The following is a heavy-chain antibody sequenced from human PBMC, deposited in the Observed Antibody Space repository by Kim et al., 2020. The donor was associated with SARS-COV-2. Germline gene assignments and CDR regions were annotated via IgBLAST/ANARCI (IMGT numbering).Heavy chain of an antibody. CDR1: GGSISSYY. CDR3: ARAAAGRDQNWFDP. Sequence: SETLSLTCTVSGGSISSYYWSWIRQPPGKGLEWIGYIYYSGSTNYNPSLKSRVTISVDTSKNQFSLKLSSVTAADTAVYYCARAAAGRDQNWFDPWGQGTLVTVSS. D-gene: IGHD6-13*01. J-gene: IGHJ5*02. V-gene: IGHV4-59*01. CDR2: IYYSGST.